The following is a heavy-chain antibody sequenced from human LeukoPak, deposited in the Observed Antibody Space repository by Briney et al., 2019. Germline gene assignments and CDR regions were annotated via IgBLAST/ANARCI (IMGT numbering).Heavy chain of an antibody. CDR1: GFTFSGYW. D-gene: IGHD6-19*01. J-gene: IGHJ5*01. CDR3: TRAGYSSGFDS. CDR2: INSDGYSI. V-gene: IGHV3-74*03. Sequence: PGGSLRLSCAASGFTFSGYWMHWVRQAPGKGLVWVSRINSDGYSITYADSVKGRFTISRGNAKNTLYLQMNSLIAEDTAVYFCTRAGYSSGFDSWGQGTLVTVSS.